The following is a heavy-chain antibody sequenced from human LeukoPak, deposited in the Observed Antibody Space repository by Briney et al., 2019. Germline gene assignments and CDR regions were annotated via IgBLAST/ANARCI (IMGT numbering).Heavy chain of an antibody. V-gene: IGHV1-2*02. Sequence: ASVKVSCKASGYTFTGYYMHWVRQAPGQGLEWMGWINPNSGGTNYAQKFQGRVTMTRDTSTSTVYMELSSLRSEDTAVYYCAREKIQLWSSFYYYGMDVWGQGTTVTVSS. CDR1: GYTFTGYY. CDR3: AREKIQLWSSFYYYGMDV. D-gene: IGHD5-18*01. CDR2: INPNSGGT. J-gene: IGHJ6*02.